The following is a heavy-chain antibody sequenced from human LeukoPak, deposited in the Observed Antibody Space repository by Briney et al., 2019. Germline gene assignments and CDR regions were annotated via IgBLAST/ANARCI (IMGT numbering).Heavy chain of an antibody. J-gene: IGHJ5*02. Sequence: GGSLRLSSAASGFTFTSYAMNWVRQAPGKGLEWVSRISDGSAGTYYADSEKGRFTISRNNSKNTLYLQRSRRRAEDTAVYYCAKASGFRSFTLISWGLGTLVTFSS. CDR2: ISDGSAGT. D-gene: IGHD2-15*01. CDR3: AKASGFRSFTLIS. V-gene: IGHV3-23*01. CDR1: GFTFTSYA.